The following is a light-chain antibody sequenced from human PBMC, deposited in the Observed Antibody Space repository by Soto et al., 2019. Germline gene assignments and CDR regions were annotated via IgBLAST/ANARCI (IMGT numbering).Light chain of an antibody. CDR2: AAS. Sequence: DIQLTQSPSFLSASVGDRVTITYRASQVISSYLAWYQQKPGKAPKLLIYAASTLQSGVPSRFSGSVSGKEFTLTISSLQPEDFATYYCQQHNSYPFTFGPGTKVDIK. V-gene: IGKV1-9*01. CDR1: QVISSY. J-gene: IGKJ3*01. CDR3: QQHNSYPFT.